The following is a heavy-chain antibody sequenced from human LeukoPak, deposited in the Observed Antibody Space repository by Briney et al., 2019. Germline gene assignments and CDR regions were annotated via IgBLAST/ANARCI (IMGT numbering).Heavy chain of an antibody. V-gene: IGHV2-5*02. CDR3: ARGHSNFDY. CDR2: IYWDDDK. CDR1: GFSLSTRGVG. D-gene: IGHD2-15*01. J-gene: IGHJ4*02. Sequence: SGPTLVKPTQTLTLTCTFSGFSLSTRGVGVGWIRQPPVKALEWLALIYWDDDKRYSPSLKSRLTITKDTSKNQVILTMTNMDPVDTATYYCARGHSNFDYWGQGTLVTVSS.